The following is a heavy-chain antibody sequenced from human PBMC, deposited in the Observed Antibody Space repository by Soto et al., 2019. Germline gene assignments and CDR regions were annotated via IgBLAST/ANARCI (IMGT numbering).Heavy chain of an antibody. V-gene: IGHV3-23*01. CDR2: ISGSGIST. CDR3: AKEPVGPDWYFDL. Sequence: DVQLLESGGGLVQPGGSLRLSCAASGFTFRSYSMSWVRQAPGKGLEWVSGISGSGISTHYADSVEGRFTVYRDNSKNTLYMQMNGLRAEDTAVYNCAKEPVGPDWYFDLWGRGTLVTVSS. CDR1: GFTFRSYS. J-gene: IGHJ2*01.